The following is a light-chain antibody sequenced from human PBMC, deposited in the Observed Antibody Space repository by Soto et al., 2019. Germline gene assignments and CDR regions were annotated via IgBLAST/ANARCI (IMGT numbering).Light chain of an antibody. J-gene: IGLJ2*01. V-gene: IGLV2-14*01. Sequence: QSALTQPASVSGSPGQSITISCTGTSSDVGGYNYVSWYQQHPGKAPKLLIYDVSNRPSGVSNRFSGSKSGNTASLTISGLQAEDAGDYYCSSYTSSSPRVVFGGGTKVTVL. CDR2: DVS. CDR3: SSYTSSSPRVV. CDR1: SSDVGGYNY.